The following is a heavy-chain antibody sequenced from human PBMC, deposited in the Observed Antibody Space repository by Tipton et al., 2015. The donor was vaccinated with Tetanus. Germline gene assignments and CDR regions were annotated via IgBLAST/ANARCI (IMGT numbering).Heavy chain of an antibody. CDR3: ARERYIHYGMDV. CDR1: GGSISSGGYY. Sequence: TLSLTCIVSGGSISSGGYYWSWIRQHPGEGLEGIGYIYDSGSIYYNPSLKSRVSISIDTSKNQFSLKLSSVTAADTAVYYCARERYIHYGMDVWGQGTTVTVSS. V-gene: IGHV4-31*03. D-gene: IGHD1-1*01. J-gene: IGHJ6*02. CDR2: IYDSGSI.